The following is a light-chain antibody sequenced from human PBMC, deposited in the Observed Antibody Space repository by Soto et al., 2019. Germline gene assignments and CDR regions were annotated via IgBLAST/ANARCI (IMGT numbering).Light chain of an antibody. CDR3: RQYNDWWT. Sequence: EIVMTQSPATLSVSPGESATLSCRASQSVSNNLTWYQQKPGQPPRLLIYGASTRATGVPGRFSGSGSGTEFTLTISSLQSEDFAVYYCRQYNDWWTFGQGTKVEIK. J-gene: IGKJ1*01. CDR2: GAS. V-gene: IGKV3-15*01. CDR1: QSVSNN.